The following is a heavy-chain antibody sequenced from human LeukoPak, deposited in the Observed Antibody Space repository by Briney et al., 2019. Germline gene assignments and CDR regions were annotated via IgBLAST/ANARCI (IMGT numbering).Heavy chain of an antibody. D-gene: IGHD3-22*01. V-gene: IGHV1-2*02. J-gene: IGHJ4*02. CDR3: ARDRYYDSSDGQFDY. Sequence: EASVKVSCKASGYTFTGYYMHWVRQAPGQGLEWMGWINPNSGGTNYAQKFQGRVTMTRDTSISTAYMELSRLRSDDTAVYYCARDRYYDSSDGQFDYWGQGTLVTVSS. CDR1: GYTFTGYY. CDR2: INPNSGGT.